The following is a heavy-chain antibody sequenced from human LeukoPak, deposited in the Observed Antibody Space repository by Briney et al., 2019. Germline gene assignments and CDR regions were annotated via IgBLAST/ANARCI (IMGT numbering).Heavy chain of an antibody. J-gene: IGHJ4*02. Sequence: PGRSLRLSCAATGFRFDDYAMSWVRQPPGKGLEWVSGISWNSGSIGYADSVKGRFTISRDNAKNSLYLQMNSLSTEDTALYYCAKAISGPMVRGVIDSWGQGTLITVSS. D-gene: IGHD3-10*01. CDR3: AKAISGPMVRGVIDS. V-gene: IGHV3-9*01. CDR1: GFRFDDYA. CDR2: ISWNSGSI.